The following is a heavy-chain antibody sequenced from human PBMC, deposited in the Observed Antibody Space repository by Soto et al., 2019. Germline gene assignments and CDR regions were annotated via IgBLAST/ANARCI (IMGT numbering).Heavy chain of an antibody. CDR3: AVEYCGYDAAIFDF. CDR2: IYYSGST. Sequence: PSETLSLTCTVSGGSISRSSFYWGWIRQPPGKGLEWIGSIYYSGSTYYNPSLKSRVTISVDTSKNQFSLKLSSVTAADTAVYYCAVEYCGYDAAIFDFWGQGTLVTVSS. J-gene: IGHJ4*02. D-gene: IGHD5-12*01. CDR1: GGSISRSSFY. V-gene: IGHV4-39*01.